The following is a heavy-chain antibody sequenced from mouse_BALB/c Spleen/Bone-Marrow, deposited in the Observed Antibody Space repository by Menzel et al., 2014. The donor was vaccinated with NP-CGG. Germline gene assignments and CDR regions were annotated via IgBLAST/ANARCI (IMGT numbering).Heavy chain of an antibody. Sequence: EVQVVESGGGLVQPGGSLRLSCATSGFTFTDYYMTWVRQPPGKALEWLGFIRNKANGYTTVYSLSVRGRFTISGDNSQSILYLQMNTLRAEDSATYYCARDMGLLRFDYWGQGTLVTVSA. CDR3: ARDMGLLRFDY. CDR2: IRNKANGYTT. J-gene: IGHJ3*01. V-gene: IGHV7-3*02. CDR1: GFTFTDYY. D-gene: IGHD2-3*01.